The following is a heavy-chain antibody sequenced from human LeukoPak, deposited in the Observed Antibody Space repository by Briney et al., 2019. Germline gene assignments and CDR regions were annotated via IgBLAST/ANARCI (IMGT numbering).Heavy chain of an antibody. CDR2: IYTSGST. Sequence: SSETLSLTXTVSGGSISSGSYYWSWIRQPAGKGLEWIGRIYTSGSTNYNPSLKSRVTISVDTSKNQFSLKLSSVTAADTAVYYCARDHSSSSFYYYYMDVWGKGTTVTVSS. V-gene: IGHV4-61*02. CDR3: ARDHSSSSFYYYYMDV. CDR1: GGSISSGSYY. J-gene: IGHJ6*03. D-gene: IGHD6-6*01.